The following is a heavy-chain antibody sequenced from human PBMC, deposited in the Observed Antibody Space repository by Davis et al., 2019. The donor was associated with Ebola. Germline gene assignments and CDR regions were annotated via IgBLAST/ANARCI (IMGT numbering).Heavy chain of an antibody. D-gene: IGHD3-22*01. CDR1: GFTFSSYW. CDR3: ARVVTMIVVT. J-gene: IGHJ4*02. Sequence: GESLKISCAASGFTFSSYWMSWVRQAPGKGLEWVANIKQDGSERYYVDSVKGRFTISRDNAKNSLYLQMNSLRAEDTAVYYCARVVTMIVVTWGQGTLVTVSS. CDR2: IKQDGSER. V-gene: IGHV3-7*01.